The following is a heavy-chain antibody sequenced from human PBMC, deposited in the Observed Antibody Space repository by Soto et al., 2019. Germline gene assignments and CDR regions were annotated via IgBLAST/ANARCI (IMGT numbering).Heavy chain of an antibody. D-gene: IGHD3-10*01. CDR2: ISAYNGNT. CDR1: GDTFTSYG. V-gene: IGHV1-18*01. Sequence: GASVKVSCTASGDTFTSYGISWVRQAPGQGLEWMGWISAYNGNTNYAQKFQGRVTMTRDTSTSTVYMELSSLRSEDTAVYYCARDLTMVRGVINYYHYYGMDVWGQGTTVTVSS. J-gene: IGHJ6*02. CDR3: ARDLTMVRGVINYYHYYGMDV.